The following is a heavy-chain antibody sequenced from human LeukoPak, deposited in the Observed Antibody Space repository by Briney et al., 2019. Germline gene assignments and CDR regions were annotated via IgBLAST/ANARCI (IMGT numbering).Heavy chain of an antibody. CDR3: ARAVENYYDSSGYYEFDY. CDR2: IYYSGST. V-gene: IGHV4-59*01. D-gene: IGHD3-22*01. J-gene: IGHJ4*02. CDR1: GGSISSYY. Sequence: SETLSLTCTVSGGSISSYYWSWIRQPPGKGLEWIGYIYYSGSTNYNPSLKSRVTISVDTSKNQFSLKLSSVTAADTAVYYCARAVENYYDSSGYYEFDYWGQGTLVTVSS.